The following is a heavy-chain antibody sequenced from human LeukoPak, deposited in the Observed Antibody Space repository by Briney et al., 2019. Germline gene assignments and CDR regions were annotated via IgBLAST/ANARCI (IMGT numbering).Heavy chain of an antibody. CDR1: GSTFSSYW. Sequence: PGGSLRLSCAASGSTFSSYWMSWVRQAPGKGLEWEANIKQDGNEINYVDSVKGRFTISRDNAKNSLYLQMNSLRAEDTAVYYCATEVGSPAIRSAFNIWGQGTMVAVSS. CDR3: ATEVGSPAIRSAFNI. D-gene: IGHD2-2*01. J-gene: IGHJ3*02. CDR2: IKQDGNEI. V-gene: IGHV3-7*01.